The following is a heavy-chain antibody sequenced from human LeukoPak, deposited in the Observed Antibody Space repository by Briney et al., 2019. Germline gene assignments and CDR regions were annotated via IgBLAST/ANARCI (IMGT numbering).Heavy chain of an antibody. Sequence: ASVKVSCKASGYTFTGYYIHWVRQAPGQGPEWMGIIRPSSGRADYTQKFQGRVTMTRDMSTTTVYMGLTTLGSDDTAVYFCAREPPESYYFDYWGQGTLVTVSS. J-gene: IGHJ4*02. V-gene: IGHV1-46*01. CDR3: AREPPESYYFDY. CDR1: GYTFTGYY. D-gene: IGHD2/OR15-2a*01. CDR2: IRPSSGRA.